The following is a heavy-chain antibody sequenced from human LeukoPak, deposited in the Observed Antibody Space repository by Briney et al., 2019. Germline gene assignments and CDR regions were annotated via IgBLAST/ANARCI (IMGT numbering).Heavy chain of an antibody. Sequence: SSETLSLTCAVSGGSFSSYYWSWLRQPPGKGLEWIGYIYYSGSTNYNPSLKSRVTISVDTSKNQFSLKLSSVTAADTAVYYCARAPLIAAAGKDYYYYHGMHVWGEGTTVTVSS. J-gene: IGHJ6*04. D-gene: IGHD6-13*01. CDR2: IYYSGST. CDR3: ARAPLIAAAGKDYYYYHGMHV. V-gene: IGHV4-59*01. CDR1: GGSFSSYY.